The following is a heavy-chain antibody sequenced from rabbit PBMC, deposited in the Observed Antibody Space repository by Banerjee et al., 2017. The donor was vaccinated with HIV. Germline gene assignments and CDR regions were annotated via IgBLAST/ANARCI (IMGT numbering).Heavy chain of an antibody. CDR1: GIDFSSYYR. J-gene: IGHJ4*01. CDR2: IYTTSGST. Sequence: QSLEESGGGLVKPGGTLTLTCKASGIDFSSYYRMCWVRQAPGRGLELIACIYTTSGSTWYASWVNGRFTISRSTSLHTVDLQMTSLTAADTATYFCARDVDSSGWGGTNLWGPGTLVTVS. V-gene: IGHV1S43*01. D-gene: IGHD4-1*01. CDR3: ARDVDSSGWGGTNL.